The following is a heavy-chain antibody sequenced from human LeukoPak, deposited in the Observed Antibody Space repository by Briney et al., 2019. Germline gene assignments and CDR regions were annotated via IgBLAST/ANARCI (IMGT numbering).Heavy chain of an antibody. V-gene: IGHV3-66*04. D-gene: IGHD3-9*01. CDR3: ASQTPVPGEDYDILTGYYSFDAFDI. CDR1: GFTVSSNY. J-gene: IGHJ3*02. CDR2: IYSGGST. Sequence: GGSLRLSCAASGFTVSSNYMSWVRQAPGKGLEWVSVIYSGGSTYYADSVKGRFTISRDNSKNTLYLQMNSLRAEDTAVYYCASQTPVPGEDYDILTGYYSFDAFDIWGQGTMVTVSS.